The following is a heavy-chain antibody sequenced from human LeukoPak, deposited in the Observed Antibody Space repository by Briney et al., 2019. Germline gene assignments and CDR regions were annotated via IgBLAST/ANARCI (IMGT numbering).Heavy chain of an antibody. J-gene: IGHJ4*02. CDR3: AKERRRVDTAMVRSYYFAN. CDR1: GFTFSSSA. D-gene: IGHD5-18*01. Sequence: PGGSLRLSCAASGFTFSSSAMSWVRQTPGKGLEWVSSITGNGATTYYSDSVKGRFTISRDNTKNTLSLQMNSLRAEDTAVYFCAKERRRVDTAMVRSYYFANWGQGTLVTVSS. V-gene: IGHV3-23*01. CDR2: ITGNGATT.